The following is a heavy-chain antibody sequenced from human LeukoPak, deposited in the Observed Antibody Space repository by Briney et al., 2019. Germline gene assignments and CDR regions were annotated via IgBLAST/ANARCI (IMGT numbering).Heavy chain of an antibody. CDR2: IYYSGST. D-gene: IGHD6-13*01. J-gene: IGHJ3*02. CDR3: ARLSKQQLGNAFDI. Sequence: PSETLSLTCTVSGGSISSYYWSWIGQPPGKGLEWIGYIYYSGSTNYNPSLKSRVTISVDTSKNQFSLKLSSVTAADTAVYYCARLSKQQLGNAFDIWGQGTMVTVSS. V-gene: IGHV4-59*08. CDR1: GGSISSYY.